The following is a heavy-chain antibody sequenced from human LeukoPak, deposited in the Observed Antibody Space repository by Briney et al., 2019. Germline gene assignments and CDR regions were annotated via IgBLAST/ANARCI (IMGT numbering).Heavy chain of an antibody. CDR3: ARVPLHDSNKYYYPH. J-gene: IGHJ1*01. CDR1: GYTFTDYG. V-gene: IGHV1-3*04. CDR2: INTGNGNA. D-gene: IGHD3-10*01. Sequence: ASVKVSCKASGYTFTDYGMHWVRQAPGHGLEWMAWINTGNGNAKYSEKFQGRVTITRDTSVSTAYMDLSSLRSEDTAVYYCARVPLHDSNKYYYPHWGQGTVVTVSS.